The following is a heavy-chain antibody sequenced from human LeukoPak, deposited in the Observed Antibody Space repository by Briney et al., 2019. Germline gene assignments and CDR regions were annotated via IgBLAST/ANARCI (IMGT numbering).Heavy chain of an antibody. Sequence: GASVKVSCKASGYTFTSYGISWVRQARGQGLEWMGWISAYNGNTNYAQKLQGRVTMTTDTSTSTAYMELRSLRSDDTAVYYCARGADRTYYSDSSGLGAFDIWGQGTMVTVSS. CDR1: GYTFTSYG. D-gene: IGHD3-22*01. CDR2: ISAYNGNT. CDR3: ARGADRTYYSDSSGLGAFDI. J-gene: IGHJ3*02. V-gene: IGHV1-18*01.